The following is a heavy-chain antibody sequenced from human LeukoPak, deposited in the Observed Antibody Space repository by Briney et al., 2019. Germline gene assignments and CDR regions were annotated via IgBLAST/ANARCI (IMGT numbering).Heavy chain of an antibody. Sequence: ASVKVSCKASGYTFTSYDINWVRQATGQGLEWMGWMNPNSGNTGYAQKFQGRVTITRNTSISTAYMELSSLRSEDTAVYYCARGLYYDILTGYDNYYYYMDVWGKGTTVTISS. J-gene: IGHJ6*03. V-gene: IGHV1-8*03. CDR3: ARGLYYDILTGYDNYYYYMDV. CDR2: MNPNSGNT. D-gene: IGHD3-9*01. CDR1: GYTFTSYD.